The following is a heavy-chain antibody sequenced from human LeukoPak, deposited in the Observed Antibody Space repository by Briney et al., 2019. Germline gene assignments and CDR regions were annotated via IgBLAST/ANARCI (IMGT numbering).Heavy chain of an antibody. CDR2: ISYDGSNK. Sequence: PGGSLRLSCAASGFTFSSYAMHWVRQAPGKGLEWVAVISYDGSNKYYADSVKGRFTISRDNSKNTLYLQMNSLRAEDTAVYYCAKDHYSNYEVAYYYYMDVWGKGTTVTVSS. J-gene: IGHJ6*03. CDR1: GFTFSSYA. D-gene: IGHD4-11*01. CDR3: AKDHYSNYEVAYYYYMDV. V-gene: IGHV3-30-3*01.